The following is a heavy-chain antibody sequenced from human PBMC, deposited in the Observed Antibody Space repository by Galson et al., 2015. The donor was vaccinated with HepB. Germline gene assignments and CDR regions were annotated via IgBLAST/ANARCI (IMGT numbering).Heavy chain of an antibody. J-gene: IGHJ4*02. Sequence: SLRLSCAASGFTFSSYAMSWVRQAPGKGLEWVSAISGSGGSTYYADSVKGRFTISRDNSKNTLYLQMNSLRAEDTAVYYCAKDQEAWDIVVVPAAIGYDYGGQGPLVTVSS. D-gene: IGHD2-2*02. CDR1: GFTFSSYA. V-gene: IGHV3-23*01. CDR3: AKDQEAWDIVVVPAAIGYDY. CDR2: ISGSGGST.